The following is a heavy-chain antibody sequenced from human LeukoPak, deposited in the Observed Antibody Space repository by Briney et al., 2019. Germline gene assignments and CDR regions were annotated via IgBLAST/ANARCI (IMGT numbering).Heavy chain of an antibody. CDR1: GGTFSSYA. J-gene: IGHJ5*02. D-gene: IGHD3-22*01. V-gene: IGHV1-69*05. CDR3: ARYYYDSSGYYYRDVWFDP. Sequence: SVTVSCKASGGTFSSYAISWVRQAPGQGLEWMGGIIPIFGTANYAQKFQGRVTITTDESTSAAYMELGSLRSEDTAVYYCARYYYDSSGYYYRDVWFDPWGQGTLVTVSS. CDR2: IIPIFGTA.